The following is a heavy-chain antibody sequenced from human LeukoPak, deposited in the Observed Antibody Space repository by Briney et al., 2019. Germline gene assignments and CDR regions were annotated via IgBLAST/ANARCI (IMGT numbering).Heavy chain of an antibody. CDR3: ARESGSYLSMGTLDY. V-gene: IGHV4-39*07. Sequence: PSGTLSLTCTVSGGSISSSSYYWGWIRQPPGKGLEWIGSIYYSGSTYYNPSLKSRVTISVDTSKNQFSLKLSSVTAADTAVYYCARESGSYLSMGTLDYWGQGTLVTVSS. J-gene: IGHJ4*02. CDR2: IYYSGST. D-gene: IGHD1-26*01. CDR1: GGSISSSSYY.